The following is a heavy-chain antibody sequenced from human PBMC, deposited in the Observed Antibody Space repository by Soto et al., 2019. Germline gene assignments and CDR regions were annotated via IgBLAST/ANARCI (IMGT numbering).Heavy chain of an antibody. CDR2: IYHSGST. J-gene: IGHJ6*02. V-gene: IGHV4-30-2*01. CDR3: ARDPSPYGSGSYGGMDV. CDR1: GGSISSGGYS. Sequence: QLQLQESGSGLVKPSQTLSLTCAVSGGSISSGGYSWSWIRQPPGKGLEWIGYIYHSGSTYYNPSLKSRVTLSVDRSKNQFSLKLSSVTAADTAVYYCARDPSPYGSGSYGGMDVWGQGTTVTVSS. D-gene: IGHD3-10*01.